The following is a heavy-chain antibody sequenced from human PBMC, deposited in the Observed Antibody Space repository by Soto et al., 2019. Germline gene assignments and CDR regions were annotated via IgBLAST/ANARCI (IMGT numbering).Heavy chain of an antibody. CDR2: IFYSGST. J-gene: IGHJ4*02. CDR3: ARLLIRSGVPSMSGAH. Sequence: QLQLQESGPGLVKSSETLSLTCTVSGGSISNSYSWGWIRQPPGKGLEWIGSIFYSGSTYYNPSLQSRFTISVDTSKNQFSLKLSSVTAADTAVYYCARLLIRSGVPSMSGAHWGQGTLVTVSS. V-gene: IGHV4-39*01. D-gene: IGHD2-2*01. CDR1: GGSISNSYS.